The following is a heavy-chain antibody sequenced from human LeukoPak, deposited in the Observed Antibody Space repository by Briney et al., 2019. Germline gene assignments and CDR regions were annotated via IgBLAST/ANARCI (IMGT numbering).Heavy chain of an antibody. V-gene: IGHV1-2*02. CDR1: GYTFTGYY. J-gene: IGHJ4*02. CDR3: ARVALSSGSYHSFFDY. Sequence: ASVKVSCKASGYTFTGYYMHWVRQAPGQGLEWMGWINPNSGGTNYAQKFQGRVTMTRDTSISTAYMELSRLRSDDTAVYYCARVALSSGSYHSFFDYWGQGTLVTVSS. CDR2: INPNSGGT. D-gene: IGHD3-10*01.